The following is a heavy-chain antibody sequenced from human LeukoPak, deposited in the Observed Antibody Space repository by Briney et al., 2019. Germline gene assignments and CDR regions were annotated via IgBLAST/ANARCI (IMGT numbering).Heavy chain of an antibody. D-gene: IGHD6-25*01. CDR3: AKAVGSGLYYFDY. V-gene: IGHV3-23*01. Sequence: GGSLRLSCAASGFTFSSYAMSWVRQAPGKGLEWVSAISGSGDSTDYADSVKGRFTSSRDNSKNTLYLQMNSLRAEDTAVYYCAKAVGSGLYYFDYWGQGTLVTVSS. CDR1: GFTFSSYA. CDR2: ISGSGDST. J-gene: IGHJ4*02.